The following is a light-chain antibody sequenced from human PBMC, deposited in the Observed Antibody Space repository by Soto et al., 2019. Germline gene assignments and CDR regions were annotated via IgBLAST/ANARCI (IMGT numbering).Light chain of an antibody. J-gene: IGLJ2*01. V-gene: IGLV2-14*01. CDR2: DVS. Sequence: QSALTQPASVSGSPGQSITISCTGTSSDVGGYNYVSWYQQHPGKAPKLMIYDVSNRPSGVSNRFSGSKSGNTASLTISGLQAGDEADYYCSSYTSSNTVVFGGGTKLTVL. CDR3: SSYTSSNTVV. CDR1: SSDVGGYNY.